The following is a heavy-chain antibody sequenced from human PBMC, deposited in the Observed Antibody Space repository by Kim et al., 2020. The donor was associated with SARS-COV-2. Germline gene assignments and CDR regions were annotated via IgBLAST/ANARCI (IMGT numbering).Heavy chain of an antibody. CDR2: ISYDGSNK. Sequence: GGSRRLSCAASGFTFSSYAMHWVRQAPGKGLEWGAVISYDGSNKYYADSVKGRFTISRDNSKNTLYLQMNSLRAEDTAVYYCAREAMVRGGIVRWGDPWG. D-gene: IGHD3-10*01. V-gene: IGHV3-30*04. J-gene: IGHJ5*02. CDR3: AREAMVRGGIVRWGDP. CDR1: GFTFSSYA.